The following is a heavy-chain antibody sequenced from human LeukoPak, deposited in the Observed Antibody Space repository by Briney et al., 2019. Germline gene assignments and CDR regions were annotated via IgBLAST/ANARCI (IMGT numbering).Heavy chain of an antibody. CDR3: ARDQAVRERFLEWLSRYYYYYYGMDV. Sequence: SVKVSCKASGGTFSSYAISWVRQAPGQGLEWMGGIIPIFGTANYAQKFQGRVTITADESTSTAYMELSSLRSEDTAVYYCARDQAVRERFLEWLSRYYYYYYGMDVWGQGTTVTVSS. CDR1: GGTFSSYA. J-gene: IGHJ6*02. D-gene: IGHD3-3*01. CDR2: IIPIFGTA. V-gene: IGHV1-69*13.